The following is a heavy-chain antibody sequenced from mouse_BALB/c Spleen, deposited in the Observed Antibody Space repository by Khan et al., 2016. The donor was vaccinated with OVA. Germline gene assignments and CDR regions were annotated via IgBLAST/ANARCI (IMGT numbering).Heavy chain of an antibody. CDR3: VRDGAYHRNDGWFAY. CDR1: GYTFTSYT. J-gene: IGHJ3*01. V-gene: IGHV1-4*01. Sequence: QVRLQQSGAELARPGASVKMSCKASGYTFTSYTIHWIKERLGQGLDWIGYINPSNGYTNYNQKFKDKATLTTDKSSTTAYLQLSSLTSDDSAVYNCVRDGAYHRNDGWFAYWGQGTLVTVSA. D-gene: IGHD2-14*01. CDR2: INPSNGYT.